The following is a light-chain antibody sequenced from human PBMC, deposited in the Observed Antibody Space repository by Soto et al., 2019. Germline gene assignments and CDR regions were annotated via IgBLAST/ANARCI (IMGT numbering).Light chain of an antibody. CDR3: QQYNSYLHT. Sequence: EIEMTQSPATLSSSVGERVTISCRASQSVSSWLAWYQQKPGQAPKLLIYDTSSWATGAPDRFSGSGSGTEFTLTISSLEPEDFAMYYCQQYNSYLHTFGERTTLEIK. J-gene: IGKJ4*01. CDR2: DTS. CDR1: QSVSSW. V-gene: IGKV1-5*01.